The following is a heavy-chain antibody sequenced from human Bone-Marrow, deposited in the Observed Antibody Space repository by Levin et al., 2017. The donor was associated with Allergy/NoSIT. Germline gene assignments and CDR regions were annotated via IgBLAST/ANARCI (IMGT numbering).Heavy chain of an antibody. CDR1: GFTFNSYT. CDR3: ARSDGYSSSWSGLDF. J-gene: IGHJ4*02. V-gene: IGHV3-21*06. Sequence: LSLTCAASGFTFNSYTMNWVRQAPGKGLEWVSSISSGKDYMYYADSLKGRFTISRDNAKNSLHLQMNSLRVDDTAVYYCARSDGYSSSWSGLDFWGQGTLVTVSS. CDR2: ISSGKDYM. D-gene: IGHD6-13*01.